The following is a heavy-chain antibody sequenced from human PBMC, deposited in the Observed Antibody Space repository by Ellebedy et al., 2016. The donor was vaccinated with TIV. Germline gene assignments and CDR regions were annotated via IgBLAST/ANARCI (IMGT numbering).Heavy chain of an antibody. D-gene: IGHD6-13*01. CDR1: GFTFGCCA. CDR3: AKLGGVLSWYADY. Sequence: PGGSLRLSCAASGFTFGCCAMSWVRQAPGKGLEWVSVISNGGDTTYADSVKGRFTISRDNSKNPLYLQMNSLRADDTAMYYCAKLGGVLSWYADYWGLGTLVTVSP. CDR2: ISNGGDTT. V-gene: IGHV3-23*01. J-gene: IGHJ4*02.